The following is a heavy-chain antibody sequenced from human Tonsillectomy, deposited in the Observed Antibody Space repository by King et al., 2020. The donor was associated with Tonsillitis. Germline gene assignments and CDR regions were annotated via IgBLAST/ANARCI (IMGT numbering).Heavy chain of an antibody. J-gene: IGHJ6*04. Sequence: QLQESGPGLVKPSETLSLTCTVSGGSIRSSSYYWGWIRQPPGPGLEWIGRLYYRWSPYYNPSLKSRVTISVDTSKNQFSLKLSSVTAADTAVYYCARPTIPYYYGMDVWGKGTTVTVSS. CDR1: GGSIRSSSYY. CDR3: ARPTIPYYYGMDV. D-gene: IGHD1-26*01. V-gene: IGHV4-39*01. CDR2: LYYRWSP.